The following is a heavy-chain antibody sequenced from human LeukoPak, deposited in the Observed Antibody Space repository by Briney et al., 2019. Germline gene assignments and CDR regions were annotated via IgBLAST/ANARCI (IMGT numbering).Heavy chain of an antibody. D-gene: IGHD6-19*01. V-gene: IGHV3-23*01. CDR1: GFTFSSYA. CDR3: AKSNSGWYYYYGMDV. Sequence: GASLRLSCAASGFTFSSYAMSWVRQAPGKGLEWVSAISGSGGSTYYADSVKGRFTISRDNSKNTLYLQMNSLRAEDTAVYYCAKSNSGWYYYYGMDVWGQETTVTVSS. J-gene: IGHJ6*02. CDR2: ISGSGGST.